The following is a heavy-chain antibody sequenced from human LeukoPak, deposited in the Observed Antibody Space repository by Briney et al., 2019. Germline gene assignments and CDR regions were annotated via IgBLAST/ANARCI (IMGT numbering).Heavy chain of an antibody. V-gene: IGHV4-4*02. CDR1: GGSISSSNW. D-gene: IGHD5-12*01. Sequence: PSETLSLTCAVSGGSISSSNWWSWVRQPPGKGLEWIGEINHSGSTNYNPSLKSRVTISVDTSKNQFSLKLSSVTAADTAVYYCARGPSGYHNTGGQGTLVTVSS. CDR2: INHSGST. CDR3: ARGPSGYHNT. J-gene: IGHJ4*02.